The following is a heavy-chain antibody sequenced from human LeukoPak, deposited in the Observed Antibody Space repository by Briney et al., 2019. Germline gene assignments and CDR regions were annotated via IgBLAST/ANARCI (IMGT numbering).Heavy chain of an antibody. J-gene: IGHJ3*02. CDR3: ARDRPLRIMITFGSQGLDAFDI. CDR2: VKQDGSEK. D-gene: IGHD3-16*01. CDR1: GFTFSSYW. Sequence: SLRLSCAASGFTFSSYWMSWVRQAPGKGLEWVANVKQDGSEKDYVDSVKGRFTISRDNAEKSLYLQMNSLRAEDTAVYYCARDRPLRIMITFGSQGLDAFDIWGQGTMVTVSS. V-gene: IGHV3-7*01.